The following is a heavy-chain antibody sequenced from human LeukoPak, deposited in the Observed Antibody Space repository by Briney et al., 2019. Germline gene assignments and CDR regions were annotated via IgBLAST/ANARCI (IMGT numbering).Heavy chain of an antibody. CDR3: ASQNYYGSGSHDY. CDR2: IYYSGST. CDR1: GGSISSSTYY. D-gene: IGHD3-10*01. Sequence: SETLSLTCTVSGGSISSSTYYWGWIRQPPGKGLEWIGSIYYSGSTYYNSSLKSRVTISVDTSKNQFSLKPSSVTAADTAVYYCASQNYYGSGSHDYWGQGTLVTVSS. V-gene: IGHV4-39*01. J-gene: IGHJ4*02.